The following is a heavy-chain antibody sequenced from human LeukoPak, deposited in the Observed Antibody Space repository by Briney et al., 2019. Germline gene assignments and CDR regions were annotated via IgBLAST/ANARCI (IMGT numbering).Heavy chain of an antibody. D-gene: IGHD6-13*01. Sequence: ASVKVSCKASGYTFTGYYMHWVRQAPGQGLEWMGWMNSNSGGTIYAQKFQGRFTMTRDTSMSTAYMDLSRLRSDDTAVYYCTRDAIAAAGLAFDIWGQGTMVTVSS. V-gene: IGHV1-2*02. CDR2: MNSNSGGT. J-gene: IGHJ3*02. CDR1: GYTFTGYY. CDR3: TRDAIAAAGLAFDI.